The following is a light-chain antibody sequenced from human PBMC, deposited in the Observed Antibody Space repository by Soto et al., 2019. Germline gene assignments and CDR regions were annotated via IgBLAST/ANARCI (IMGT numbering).Light chain of an antibody. V-gene: IGKV3-20*01. Sequence: EIVLTQSPGTLSLSPGDRATLSCRAIQTISSTYLAWYQQKPGQAPRLLIYAASTRATGIPDRFSGSGSGTDFTLTISRLEPEDFAVYYCQYYGSSHSNTFGQGTRLEIK. CDR1: QTISSTY. CDR2: AAS. J-gene: IGKJ5*01. CDR3: QYYGSSHSNT.